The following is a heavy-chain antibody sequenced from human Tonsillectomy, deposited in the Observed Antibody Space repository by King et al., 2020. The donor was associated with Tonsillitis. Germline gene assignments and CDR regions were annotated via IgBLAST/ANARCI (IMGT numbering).Heavy chain of an antibody. Sequence: QLQESGPGLVKPSETLSLTCTVSGGSISNYYWTWIRQPPGKGLEWIGYIYYSGSTNYNPSLKSRVTISVDTSKNQFSLKLNSVTAADTAVYYCARSEAGKSNWFDPWGQGTLVTVSS. CDR2: IYYSGST. J-gene: IGHJ5*02. CDR3: ARSEAGKSNWFDP. CDR1: GGSISNYY. V-gene: IGHV4-59*01. D-gene: IGHD6-13*01.